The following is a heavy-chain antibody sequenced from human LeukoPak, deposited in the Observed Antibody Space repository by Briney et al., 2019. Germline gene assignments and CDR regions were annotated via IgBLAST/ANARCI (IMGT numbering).Heavy chain of an antibody. CDR3: ARRPIRMGVAGRFDY. CDR2: ITSSSSYI. Sequence: PGVSLTLSCTASGFTFSSYSMNWVRQAPGKGLEWVSYITSSSSYIYYADAVKGRLTISRDNAKNPLYLQMNSFRAEDTAVYYCARRPIRMGVAGRFDYWGQRTLVTVSS. D-gene: IGHD6-19*01. CDR1: GFTFSSYS. V-gene: IGHV3-21*01. J-gene: IGHJ4*02.